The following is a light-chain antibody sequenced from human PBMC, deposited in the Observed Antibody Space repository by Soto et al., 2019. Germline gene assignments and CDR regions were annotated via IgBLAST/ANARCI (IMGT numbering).Light chain of an antibody. V-gene: IGLV2-14*01. CDR2: EVS. Sequence: QSFLAQPASVSGSPGQSITISCTGTSSDVGAHNFVSWYQQHPGKAPKLMIYEVSNRPSGVSDRFSGSKSGNTASLTISGLQAEDEADYYCNSYTNTAARVFGTGTKVTVL. J-gene: IGLJ1*01. CDR1: SSDVGAHNF. CDR3: NSYTNTAARV.